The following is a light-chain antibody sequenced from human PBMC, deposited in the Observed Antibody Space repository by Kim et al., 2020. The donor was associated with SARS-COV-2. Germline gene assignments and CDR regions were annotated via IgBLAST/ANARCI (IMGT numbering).Light chain of an antibody. V-gene: IGLV3-19*01. CDR2: GKD. CDR3: NSRDSNDYVV. CDR1: SLRSYY. Sequence: VALGQTVRITCQGDSLRSYYATWYQQKPGQAPKVVIYGKDNRPSGVPDRFSGSSSGNTAYLTITGTQAGYEADYYCNSRDSNDYVVFGGGTKVTVL. J-gene: IGLJ2*01.